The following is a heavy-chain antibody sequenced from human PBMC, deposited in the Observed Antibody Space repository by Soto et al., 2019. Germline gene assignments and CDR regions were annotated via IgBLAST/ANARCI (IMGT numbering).Heavy chain of an antibody. CDR1: GFTFSSYA. CDR3: ARQHMPFVAPLAIDY. Sequence: GGSLRLSCAASGFTFSSYAMHWVRQAPGKGLEWVAVISYDGSNKYYADSVKGRFTISRDNSKNTLYLQMNSLRAEDTAVYYCARQHMPFVAPLAIDYWGQGTLVTVSS. J-gene: IGHJ4*02. CDR2: ISYDGSNK. D-gene: IGHD2-21*01. V-gene: IGHV3-30-3*01.